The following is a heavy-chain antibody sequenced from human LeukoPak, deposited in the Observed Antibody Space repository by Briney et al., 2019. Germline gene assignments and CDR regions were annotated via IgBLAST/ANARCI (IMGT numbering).Heavy chain of an antibody. CDR1: GGSISSYY. CDR2: IYTSGST. J-gene: IGHJ4*02. Sequence: SETLSLTCTVSGGSISSYYWSWIRQPAGKGLGWIGRIYTSGSTNCNPSLKSRVTMSVDTSKNQFSLKLSSVTAADTAVYYCARDGYSGYGDYWGQGTLVTVSS. D-gene: IGHD5-12*01. V-gene: IGHV4-4*07. CDR3: ARDGYSGYGDY.